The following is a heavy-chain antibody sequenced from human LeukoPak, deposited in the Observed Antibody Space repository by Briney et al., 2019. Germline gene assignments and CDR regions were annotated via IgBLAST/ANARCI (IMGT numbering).Heavy chain of an antibody. CDR3: AREDQLVDAFDI. D-gene: IGHD2-2*01. CDR1: GFTFNSYD. V-gene: IGHV3-13*01. J-gene: IGHJ3*02. Sequence: GGSLRLSCAASGFTFNSYDMHWVRQATGKGLEWVSAIGTAGDTFYPGSVKGRFTISRENAKNSLYLQMNSLRAGDTAVYYCAREDQLVDAFDIWGQGTMVTVSS. CDR2: IGTAGDT.